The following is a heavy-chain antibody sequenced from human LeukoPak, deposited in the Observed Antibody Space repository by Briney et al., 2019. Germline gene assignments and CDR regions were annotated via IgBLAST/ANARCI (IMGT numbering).Heavy chain of an antibody. V-gene: IGHV3-23*01. CDR3: ARGPIAAAGLTLN. CDR2: ISGSGGST. CDR1: GFTFSSYG. J-gene: IGHJ4*02. Sequence: GGTLRLSCAASGFTFSSYGMSWVRQAPGKGLEWVSAISGSGGSTYYADSVKGRFTISRDNAKNSLYLQMNSLRAEDTAVYYCARGPIAAAGLTLNWGQGTLVTVSS. D-gene: IGHD6-13*01.